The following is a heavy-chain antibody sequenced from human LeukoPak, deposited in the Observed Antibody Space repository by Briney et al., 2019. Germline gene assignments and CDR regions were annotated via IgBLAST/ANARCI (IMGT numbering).Heavy chain of an antibody. V-gene: IGHV4-38-2*01. CDR3: ARLSGGTTTAHFDY. CDR2: IYHSGST. CDR1: GYSISSGFS. D-gene: IGHD1-1*01. Sequence: SETLSLTCAVSGYSISSGFSWGWIRQPPGKGLGRIGSIYHSGSTYYNPSLKSRVTISVDTSKNQFSLKLSSVTAADTAVYYCARLSGGTTTAHFDYWGQGTLATVSS. J-gene: IGHJ4*02.